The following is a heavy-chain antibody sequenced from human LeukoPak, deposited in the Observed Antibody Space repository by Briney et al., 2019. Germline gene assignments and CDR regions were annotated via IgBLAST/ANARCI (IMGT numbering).Heavy chain of an antibody. V-gene: IGHV3-74*01. D-gene: IGHD2-21*02. CDR2: INTDGSST. CDR1: GFTFINYG. CDR3: TRELPREVTLDY. J-gene: IGHJ4*01. Sequence: PGGSLRLSCAASGFTFINYGMQWVRQAAGKGLVWVSRINTDGSSTSYADSVKGRFTVSRGNAKNTVYLQVNSLRAEDTAVYFCTRELPREVTLDYWGQGTLVTVSS.